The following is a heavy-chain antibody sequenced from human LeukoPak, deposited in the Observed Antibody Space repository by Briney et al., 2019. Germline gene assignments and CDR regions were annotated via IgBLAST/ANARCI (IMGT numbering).Heavy chain of an antibody. D-gene: IGHD1-20*01. CDR1: GGSISSSSYY. Sequence: KPSETLSLTCTVSGGSISSSSYYWGWIRQPPGKGLEWIGSIYYSGSTYYNPSLKSRVTISVDTSKNQFSLKLSSVTAADTAVYYCARALHYNWNPNWFDPWGQGTLVTVSS. V-gene: IGHV4-39*07. CDR3: ARALHYNWNPNWFDP. J-gene: IGHJ5*02. CDR2: IYYSGST.